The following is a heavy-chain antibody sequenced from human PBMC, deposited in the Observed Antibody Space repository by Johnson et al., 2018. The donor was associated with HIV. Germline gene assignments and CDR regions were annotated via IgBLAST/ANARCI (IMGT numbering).Heavy chain of an antibody. CDR3: TRDRIQIWSYVGTFDI. D-gene: IGHD5-18*01. J-gene: IGHJ3*02. V-gene: IGHV3-23*04. Sequence: VQLVESGGGWVQPGGSLRLSCAASGFTFSSYAMSWVRQAPGKGLDWVSGINWTGGSTHYADSVRGRFTISRDKSKNMVNRQMSSLRAEETALYYCTRDRIQIWSYVGTFDIWGQGTMVTVSS. CDR2: INWTGGST. CDR1: GFTFSSYA.